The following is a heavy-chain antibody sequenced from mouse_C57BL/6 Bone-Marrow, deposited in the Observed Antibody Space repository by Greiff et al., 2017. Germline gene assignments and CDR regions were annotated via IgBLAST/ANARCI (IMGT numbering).Heavy chain of an antibody. CDR1: GYTFTDYY. D-gene: IGHD6-5*01. V-gene: IGHV1-26*01. CDR3: AREVPYAWFAY. J-gene: IGHJ3*01. CDR2: INPNNGGT. Sequence: EVKLQQSGPELVKPGASVKISCKASGYTFTDYYMNWVKQSHGKSLEWIGDINPNNGGTSYNQKFKGKATLTVDKSSSTAYMELRSLTSEDSAVYYCAREVPYAWFAYWGQGTLVTVSA.